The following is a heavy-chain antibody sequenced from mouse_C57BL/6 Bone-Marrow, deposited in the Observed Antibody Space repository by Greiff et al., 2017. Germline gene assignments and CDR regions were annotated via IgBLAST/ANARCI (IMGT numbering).Heavy chain of an antibody. CDR3: TTWDGYYAFAY. V-gene: IGHV14-4*01. D-gene: IGHD2-3*01. CDR2: IDPENGDT. J-gene: IGHJ3*01. Sequence: VQLQQSGAELVRPGASVKLSCTASGFNIKDDYMHWVKQRPEQGLEWIGWIDPENGDTEYASKFQGKTPITADTSSNTAYLQLSSLTYEDTAGYYCTTWDGYYAFAYWGQGTLVTVSA. CDR1: GFNIKDDY.